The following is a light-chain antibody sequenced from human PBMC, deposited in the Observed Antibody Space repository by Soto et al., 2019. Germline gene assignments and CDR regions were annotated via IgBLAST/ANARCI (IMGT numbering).Light chain of an antibody. J-gene: IGLJ1*01. V-gene: IGLV3-21*04. CDR1: NIGRKS. CDR3: HVWDSSSDHHV. Sequence: SYELPQPPSESVAPGETASITCGGNNIGRKSVHGYQQKPGQAPVQVIYYDNDRPSGIPERFSGSNSGNTATLTISRVEAGDEADYYCHVWDSSSDHHVFGTGTKVTVL. CDR2: YDN.